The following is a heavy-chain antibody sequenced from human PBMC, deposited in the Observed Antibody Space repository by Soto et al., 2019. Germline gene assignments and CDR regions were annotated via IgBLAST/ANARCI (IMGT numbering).Heavy chain of an antibody. D-gene: IGHD1-26*01. Sequence: QVQLVESGGGVVQPGRPLRLSCAASGFTFSSYGMQWVRQAPGKGLEWVAVIWYDGSNKYYADSVKGRFTISRDNSKNTLYLQMSSLRAEDTAVYYYSRWGYSGNLPDAFDIWGQGTMVTVSS. CDR1: GFTFSSYG. V-gene: IGHV3-33*01. CDR2: IWYDGSNK. J-gene: IGHJ3*02. CDR3: SRWGYSGNLPDAFDI.